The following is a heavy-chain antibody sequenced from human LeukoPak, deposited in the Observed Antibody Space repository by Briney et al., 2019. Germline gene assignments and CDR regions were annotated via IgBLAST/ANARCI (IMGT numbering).Heavy chain of an antibody. D-gene: IGHD5-18*01. J-gene: IGHJ6*03. CDR3: ARETPLSGYSYGYGGYYYYYMGV. Sequence: ASVKVSCKASGYTFTSYGISWVRQAPGQGLEWMGWISAYNGNTNYAQKLQGRVTMTTDTSTSTAYMELRSLRSDDTAVYYCARETPLSGYSYGYGGYYYYYMGVWGKGTTVTVSS. CDR1: GYTFTSYG. V-gene: IGHV1-18*01. CDR2: ISAYNGNT.